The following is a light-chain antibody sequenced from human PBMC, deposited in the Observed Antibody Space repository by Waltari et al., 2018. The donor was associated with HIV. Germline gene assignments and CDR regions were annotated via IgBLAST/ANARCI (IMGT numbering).Light chain of an antibody. CDR2: EVT. V-gene: IGLV2-8*01. Sequence: QSALTQPPSASGSPGQSVTISCTGTGSDIGGYNYVSWYQQHPGKAPKLLMTEVTKRPSGVPDRFSGSRSGNTASLTVSGLQAEDEAHYYCSSYAPTNNFYVLFGGGTALTVL. CDR3: SSYAPTNNFYVL. J-gene: IGLJ2*01. CDR1: GSDIGGYNY.